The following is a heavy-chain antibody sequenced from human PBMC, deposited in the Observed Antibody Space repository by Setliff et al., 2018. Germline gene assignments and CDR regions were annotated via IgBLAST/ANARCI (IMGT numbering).Heavy chain of an antibody. CDR2: INLNSGGT. CDR3: ARGEAMIVEQTDFDY. D-gene: IGHD3-22*01. J-gene: IGHJ4*02. Sequence: ASVKVSCKASGYTFTGYYMHWVRQAPGQGLEWMGWINLNSGGTNYAQKFQGWVTMTRDTSISTAYMELSRLRSDDTAVYYCARGEAMIVEQTDFDYWGQGTLVTVS. V-gene: IGHV1-2*04. CDR1: GYTFTGYY.